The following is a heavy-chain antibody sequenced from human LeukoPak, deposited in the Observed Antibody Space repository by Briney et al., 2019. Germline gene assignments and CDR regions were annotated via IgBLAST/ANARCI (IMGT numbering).Heavy chain of an antibody. J-gene: IGHJ4*02. CDR1: GFTFSSYA. V-gene: IGHV3-30*04. CDR2: ISYDGSNK. D-gene: IGHD3-10*01. CDR3: ARSGTRGAFDY. Sequence: GGSLRLSCAASGFTFSSYAMHWVRQAPGKGLEWVAVISYDGSNKYYADSVKGRFTISRDNAKNSPYLQMNSLRAEDTAVYYCARSGTRGAFDYWGQGTLVTVSS.